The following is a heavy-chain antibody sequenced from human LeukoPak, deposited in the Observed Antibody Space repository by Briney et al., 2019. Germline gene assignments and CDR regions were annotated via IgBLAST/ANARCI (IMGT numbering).Heavy chain of an antibody. D-gene: IGHD6-13*01. J-gene: IGHJ4*02. CDR2: INHSGST. CDR1: GGSFSGYY. CDR3: ARVEIAAAGTIVSY. Sequence: SETLSLTCAVYGGSFSGYYRSWIRQPPGKGLEWIGEINHSGSTNYNPSLKSRVTVSVDTSKNQFSLKLNSVTAADTAVYYCARVEIAAAGTIVSYWGQGTLVTVSS. V-gene: IGHV4-34*01.